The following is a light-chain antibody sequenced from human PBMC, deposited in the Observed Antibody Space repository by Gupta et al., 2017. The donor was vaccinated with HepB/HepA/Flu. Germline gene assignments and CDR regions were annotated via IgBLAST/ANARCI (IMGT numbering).Light chain of an antibody. Sequence: EIVMMQSPVTLSVSPGERATFSCRACQSVRSDLAWYQQKPGQTPRLLIYAASTRATGLPARFSGSGSGTXSTLNIXSLQSEDFGVYYCQQGNSWPRAFGXGTKVEIK. J-gene: IGKJ1*01. V-gene: IGKV3-15*01. CDR2: AAS. CDR1: QSVRSD. CDR3: QQGNSWPRA.